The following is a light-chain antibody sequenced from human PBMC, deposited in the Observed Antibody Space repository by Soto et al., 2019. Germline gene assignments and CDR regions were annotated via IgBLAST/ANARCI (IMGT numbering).Light chain of an antibody. Sequence: DVQMTQSPSSLSASVGDSVTITCRASQSITNYLIWYQQKPGKAPKVLIYNTSTLQTGVPSRFSGSGSGTDFTLTISSLQPEDFATYYWQQTYNFPRTFGQGTRLEIK. V-gene: IGKV1-39*01. CDR1: QSITNY. CDR2: NTS. CDR3: QQTYNFPRT. J-gene: IGKJ5*01.